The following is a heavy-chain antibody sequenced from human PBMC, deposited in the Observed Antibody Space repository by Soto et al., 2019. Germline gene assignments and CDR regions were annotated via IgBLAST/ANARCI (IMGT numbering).Heavy chain of an antibody. CDR2: IYYSGST. CDR3: ASNKWLRNATPPP. Sequence: QLQLQESGPGLVKPSETLSLTCTVSGGSISSSSYYWGWIRQPPGKGLEWIGSIYYSGSTYYNPSLKSRVTIAVDTSKYQFSLKLSSVTAADTAVYYCASNKWLRNATPPPWGQGTLVTVSS. J-gene: IGHJ5*02. CDR1: GGSISSSSYY. V-gene: IGHV4-39*01. D-gene: IGHD5-12*01.